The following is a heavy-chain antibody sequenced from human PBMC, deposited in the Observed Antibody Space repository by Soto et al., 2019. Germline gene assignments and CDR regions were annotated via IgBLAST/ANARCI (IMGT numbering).Heavy chain of an antibody. CDR3: ATGAEWLRLESRV. V-gene: IGHV4-39*02. J-gene: IGHJ4*02. CDR1: GASISSNGYY. CDR2: IFYSGTT. Sequence: PSVLLSLTCTVSGASISSNGYYWGWIRQPPGKGLEWIGSIFYSGTTHYNPSLRSRLSISVDTSKNVFSLKLSSLAAADTAIYYCATGAEWLRLESRVWGQGXLVTVYS. D-gene: IGHD5-12*01.